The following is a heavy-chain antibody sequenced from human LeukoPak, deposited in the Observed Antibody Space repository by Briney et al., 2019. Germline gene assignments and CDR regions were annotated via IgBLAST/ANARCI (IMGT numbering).Heavy chain of an antibody. D-gene: IGHD1-26*01. Sequence: SETLSLTCTVSGGSISSSSYSWGWIRQPPGKGLEWIGSIYYSGSTYYNPSLKSRVTISVDTSKNQFSLKLSSVTAADTAVYYCARPQPVVGAIPRLFRAFDIWGQGTMVTVSS. CDR2: IYYSGST. CDR3: ARPQPVVGAIPRLFRAFDI. CDR1: GGSISSSSYS. V-gene: IGHV4-39*01. J-gene: IGHJ3*02.